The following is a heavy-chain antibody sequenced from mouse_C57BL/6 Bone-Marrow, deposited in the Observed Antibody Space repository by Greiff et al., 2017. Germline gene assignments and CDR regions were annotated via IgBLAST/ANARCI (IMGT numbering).Heavy chain of an antibody. J-gene: IGHJ4*01. Sequence: VQLQQPGAELVKPGASVKLSCKASGYTFTSYWMHWVQQRPGRGLEWIGRIDPKGGGTKYNEKFKGKATLTVDKPSSTASMQLSSLTSEDSSVXYCGRDFFMDYWGQGTSVTVSS. CDR2: IDPKGGGT. CDR1: GYTFTSYW. CDR3: GRDFFMDY. V-gene: IGHV1-72*01.